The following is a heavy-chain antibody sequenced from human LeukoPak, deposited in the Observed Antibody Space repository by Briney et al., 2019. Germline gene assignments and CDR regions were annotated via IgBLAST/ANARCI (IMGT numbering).Heavy chain of an antibody. CDR1: GGSISSYY. D-gene: IGHD1-26*01. J-gene: IGHJ4*02. V-gene: IGHV4-59*01. CDR2: IYYSGST. Sequence: SETLSLTCTVSGGSISSYYRSWIRQPPGKGLEWIGYIYYSGSTNYNPSLKSRVTISVDTSKNQFSLKLSSVTAADTAVYYCARRSSIMGSYLYYFDYWGQGTLVTVSS. CDR3: ARRSSIMGSYLYYFDY.